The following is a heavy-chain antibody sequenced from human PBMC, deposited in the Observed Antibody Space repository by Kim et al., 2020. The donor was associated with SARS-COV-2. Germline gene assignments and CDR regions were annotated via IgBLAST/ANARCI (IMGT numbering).Heavy chain of an antibody. CDR2: INSFGRT. CDR3: ARDGALTDNLAFEI. Sequence: SETLSLTCSVSGGSFSDYYWYWIRQTPGKTLETIGYINSFGRTTYNPSLESRLTISLDKSKNQVTLTLKSVTAADTAKYYCARDGALTDNLAFEIWGRGTLVTVSS. J-gene: IGHJ3*02. V-gene: IGHV4-59*13. D-gene: IGHD3-9*01. CDR1: GGSFSDYY.